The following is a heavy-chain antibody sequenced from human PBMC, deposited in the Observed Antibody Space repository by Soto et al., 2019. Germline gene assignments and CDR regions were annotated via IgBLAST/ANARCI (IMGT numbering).Heavy chain of an antibody. D-gene: IGHD3-10*01. CDR2: IKEDGSET. J-gene: IGHJ6*02. V-gene: IGHV3-7*05. Sequence: EVQVVESGGGLVQPGGSLRLSCAASGFTLSSYWMTWVHQAPGKGLEWVANIKEDGSETYYVDSVKGRFTISRDNAKNSLYLQLNSLRAEDTAVYYCAREVLVWFGEFLEDYYYHGMDVWGQGTTVTVSS. CDR3: AREVLVWFGEFLEDYYYHGMDV. CDR1: GFTLSSYW.